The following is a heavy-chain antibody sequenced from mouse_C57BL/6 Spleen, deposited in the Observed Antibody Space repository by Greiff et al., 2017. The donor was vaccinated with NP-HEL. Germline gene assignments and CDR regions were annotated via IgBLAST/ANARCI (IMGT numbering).Heavy chain of an antibody. Sequence: EVQLQQSGGDLVKPGGSLKLSCAASGFTFSSYGMSWVRQTPDKRLEWVATISSGGSYTYYPDSVKGRFTISRDNAKNTLYLQMSSLKSEDTAMYYCARDGSSSWYFDVWGTGTTVTVSS. CDR3: ARDGSSSWYFDV. J-gene: IGHJ1*03. CDR1: GFTFSSYG. D-gene: IGHD1-1*01. V-gene: IGHV5-6*01. CDR2: ISSGGSYT.